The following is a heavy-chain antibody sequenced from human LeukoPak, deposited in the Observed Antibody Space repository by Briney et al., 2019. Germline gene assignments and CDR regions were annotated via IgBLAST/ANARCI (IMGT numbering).Heavy chain of an antibody. CDR2: INPSGGST. J-gene: IGHJ4*02. CDR3: ARGPALHCSGGSCYFLNFDY. Sequence: ASVKVSCKASGYTFTSYYMHWVRQAPGQGLEWMGIINPSGGSTSYAQKFQGRVTMTRDTSTSTVYMELSSLRSEDTAVYYCARGPALHCSGGSCYFLNFDYWGQGTLVTVSS. CDR1: GYTFTSYY. V-gene: IGHV1-46*01. D-gene: IGHD2-15*01.